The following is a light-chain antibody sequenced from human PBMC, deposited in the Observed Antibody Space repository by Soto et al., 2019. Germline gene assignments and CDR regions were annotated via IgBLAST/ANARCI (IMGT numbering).Light chain of an antibody. CDR3: QQRSNWPLT. V-gene: IGKV3-11*01. CDR2: DSS. Sequence: EIVLTQFPATLSLSPGDGATLSCRASQSVSSYLAWYQQKRGQAPRLLIYDSSNRATGIPAKFSGSGSGTDFSLIISSLEPEDFAVYYCQQRSNWPLTFGAGTKGDIK. CDR1: QSVSSY. J-gene: IGKJ4*01.